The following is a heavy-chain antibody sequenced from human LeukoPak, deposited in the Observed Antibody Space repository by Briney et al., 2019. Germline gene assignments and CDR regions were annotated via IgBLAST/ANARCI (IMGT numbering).Heavy chain of an antibody. CDR3: ARDPVHYYDTSGYWSY. CDR1: GYSFSSYG. Sequence: ASVKVSCKASGYSFSSYGISWVRQAPGQGLEWMGWISAYDGNTNYAQKLQGRVTMTTDKSTGTAYMELRSLRSDDTAVYYCARDPVHYYDTSGYWSYWGQGTPVTISS. V-gene: IGHV1-18*01. D-gene: IGHD3-22*01. CDR2: ISAYDGNT. J-gene: IGHJ4*02.